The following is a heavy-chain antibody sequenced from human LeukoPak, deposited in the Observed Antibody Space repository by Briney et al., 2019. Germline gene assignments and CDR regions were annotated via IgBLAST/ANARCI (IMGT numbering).Heavy chain of an antibody. CDR3: ARTIVGPGTSYFDL. Sequence: SETLSLTCTVSGGSISSSDSYWGWIRQPPGKGLEWLGEINHRDEYSPSLKSRVTMSVDTSTNQFSLRLTSVTAADTAVYFCARTIVGPGTSYFDLWGQGSLVTVSS. CDR2: INHRD. CDR1: GGSISSSDSY. J-gene: IGHJ4*02. V-gene: IGHV4-39*07. D-gene: IGHD1-26*01.